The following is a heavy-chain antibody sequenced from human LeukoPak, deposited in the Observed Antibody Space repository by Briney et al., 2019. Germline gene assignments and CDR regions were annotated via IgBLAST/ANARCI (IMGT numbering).Heavy chain of an antibody. Sequence: GGSLRLSCAASRITFTYWMSWVRQAPGKGLEWVANIKQDGSAKYYVDSVKGRFIISRDNAKKSLFLQMNSLRGEDTAVYYCASSFSDDFWSGHFWGQGTLVTVSS. V-gene: IGHV3-7*01. CDR2: IKQDGSAK. CDR3: ASSFSDDFWSGHF. J-gene: IGHJ4*02. D-gene: IGHD3-3*01. CDR1: RITFTYW.